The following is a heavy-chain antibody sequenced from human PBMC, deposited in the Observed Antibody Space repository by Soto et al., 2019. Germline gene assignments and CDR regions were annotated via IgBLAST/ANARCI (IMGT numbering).Heavy chain of an antibody. D-gene: IGHD2-2*01. V-gene: IGHV3-23*01. CDR3: AKERYCSATSCYGGFDF. J-gene: IGHJ3*01. CDR2: ISAGGANT. CDR1: GFDFRSYA. Sequence: HPGGSLRLSCAASGFDFRSYAMSWVRLAPGRGLEWVSTISAGGANTQVAETLRGRFTVVRDNSKDTLHLQINTLRADDTAIYWCAKERYCSATSCYGGFDFWGQGTVVTVSS.